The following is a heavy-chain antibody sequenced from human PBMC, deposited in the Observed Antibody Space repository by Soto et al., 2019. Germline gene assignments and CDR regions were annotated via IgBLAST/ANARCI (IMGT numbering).Heavy chain of an antibody. CDR3: TIGSTARGAFDI. D-gene: IGHD4-4*01. J-gene: IGHJ3*02. CDR1: RFTFSGSA. V-gene: IGHV3-73*01. Sequence: PGGSLRLSCAASRFTFSGSAMHWVRQASGKGLEWVGRIRSKANSYATAYAASVKGRFTISRDDSKNTAYLQMNSLKTEDTAVYYCTIGSTARGAFDIWGQGTMVTVSS. CDR2: IRSKANSYAT.